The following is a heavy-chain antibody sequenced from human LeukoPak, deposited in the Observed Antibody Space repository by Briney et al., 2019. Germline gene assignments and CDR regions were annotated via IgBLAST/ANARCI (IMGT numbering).Heavy chain of an antibody. V-gene: IGHV4-39*01. J-gene: IGHJ4*02. Sequence: SETLSLTCTVSGGSISSSSYYWGWIRQPPGKGLEWIGSIYYSGSTYYNPSRKSRVTISVDTSKNQFSLKLSSVTAADTAVYYCARQGSGWLPFDYWGQGTLVTVSS. CDR2: IYYSGST. CDR1: GGSISSSSYY. D-gene: IGHD6-19*01. CDR3: ARQGSGWLPFDY.